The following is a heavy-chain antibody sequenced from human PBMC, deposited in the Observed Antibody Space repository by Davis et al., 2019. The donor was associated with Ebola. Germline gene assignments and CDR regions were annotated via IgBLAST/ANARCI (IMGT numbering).Heavy chain of an antibody. V-gene: IGHV3-30*02. CDR1: DFTFSDYA. Sequence: GESLKISCAASDFTFSDYAMHWVRQAPGKGLEWVAFIRYDGSDKYYADSVKGRFTISRDNTKNSLYLQMNSLRVEDTAVYYCGGWYWGQGTLVTVSS. J-gene: IGHJ4*02. CDR2: IRYDGSDK. D-gene: IGHD2-15*01. CDR3: GGWY.